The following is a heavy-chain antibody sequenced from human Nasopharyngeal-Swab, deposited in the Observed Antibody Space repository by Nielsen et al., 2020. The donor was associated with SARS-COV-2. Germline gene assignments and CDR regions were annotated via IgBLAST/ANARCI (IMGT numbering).Heavy chain of an antibody. CDR3: ARHYYDSSARVGGMDV. D-gene: IGHD3-22*01. Sequence: KVSCKGSGYSFTNNWIGWVRQMPGKGLELMGIIYPGDSDTKYSPSLQGQVTISADKSSSTAYLQWSSLKASDTAMYYCARHYYDSSARVGGMDVWGQGTTVTVSS. CDR2: IYPGDSDT. CDR1: GYSFTNNW. V-gene: IGHV5-51*01. J-gene: IGHJ6*02.